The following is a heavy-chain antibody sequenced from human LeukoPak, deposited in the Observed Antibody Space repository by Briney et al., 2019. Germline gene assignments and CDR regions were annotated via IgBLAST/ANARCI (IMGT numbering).Heavy chain of an antibody. V-gene: IGHV4-39*01. Sequence: GSLRLSCAASGFTFSSYGMHWVRQPPGKGLEWIGTIYYSGSTYYNPSLKSQVTISVDTSKNQFSLKLTSVTAADTAVYYCARSYGGHSVCDAFDIWGQGTMVTVSS. CDR1: GFTFSSYG. J-gene: IGHJ3*02. CDR3: ARSYGGHSVCDAFDI. D-gene: IGHD4-23*01. CDR2: IYYSGST.